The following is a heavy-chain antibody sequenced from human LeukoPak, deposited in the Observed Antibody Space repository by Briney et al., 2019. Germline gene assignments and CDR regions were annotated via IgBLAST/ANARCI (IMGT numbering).Heavy chain of an antibody. V-gene: IGHV3-11*04. D-gene: IGHD5-18*01. CDR1: GFTFSDYY. J-gene: IGHJ4*02. Sequence: GGSLRLSCTASGFTFSDYYMSWIRQGPGKGLEWISYVSQSGSTIYYADSVKGRFTISRDNAKNSLYLQMNSLRAEDTAVYYCARAKDTAMVWDYWGQGTLVTVSS. CDR3: ARAKDTAMVWDY. CDR2: VSQSGSTI.